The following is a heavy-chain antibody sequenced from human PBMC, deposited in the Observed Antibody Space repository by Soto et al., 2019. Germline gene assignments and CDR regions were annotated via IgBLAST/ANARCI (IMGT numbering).Heavy chain of an antibody. D-gene: IGHD3-16*01. CDR1: SASFSKYY. J-gene: IGHJ4*02. CDR3: ASVTFGGVVLAH. CDR2: IYFNGNT. Sequence: SETLSLTCTVSSASFSKYYWSWIRQPPGKGLERIGYIYFNGNTNYNPSLKRRVTISIDTSKKQISLNLTSVTDADTAVYYCASVTFGGVVLAHWGQGTLVTVSS. V-gene: IGHV4-59*01.